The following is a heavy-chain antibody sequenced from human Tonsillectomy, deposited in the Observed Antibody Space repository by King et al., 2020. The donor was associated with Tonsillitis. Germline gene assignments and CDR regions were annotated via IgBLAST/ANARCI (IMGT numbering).Heavy chain of an antibody. CDR1: GFTVSSNY. CDR3: ARGADYLSHDAFDI. J-gene: IGHJ3*02. D-gene: IGHD2/OR15-2a*01. V-gene: IGHV3-66*01. CDR2: IYSDGRI. Sequence: QLVQSGGGLVEPGGSLRLSCAVSGFTVSSNYMSWVRRAPGKGLEWVSLIYSDGRIHYADSVKDRFTISRDNYKNTLYLQMNSLRAEDTAVYYCARGADYLSHDAFDIWGQGTVVTVSS.